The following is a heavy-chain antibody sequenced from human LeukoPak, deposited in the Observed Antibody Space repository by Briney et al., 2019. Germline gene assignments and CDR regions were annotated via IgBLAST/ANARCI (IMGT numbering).Heavy chain of an antibody. V-gene: IGHV4-59*01. CDR1: GGSISSYY. D-gene: IGHD3-10*01. J-gene: IGHJ6*02. CDR2: IYYSGST. Sequence: SETLSLTCTVSGGSISSYYWRWIRQPPGKGLEWVGYIYYSGSTNYNPSLKRRVTISLDTSKNQFSLKLSSVTAADTAVYYCARDHRGGAESYYYYGMDVWGQGTTVTVSS. CDR3: ARDHRGGAESYYYYGMDV.